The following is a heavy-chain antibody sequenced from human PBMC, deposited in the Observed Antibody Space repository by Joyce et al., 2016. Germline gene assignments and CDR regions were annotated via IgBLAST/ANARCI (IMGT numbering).Heavy chain of an antibody. CDR1: GFTFSSYS. CDR3: ARDRAMVSRFDY. V-gene: IGHV3-21*01. D-gene: IGHD2-8*01. J-gene: IGHJ4*02. Sequence: EVQLVESGGGLVESGGSLRLSCAASGFTFSSYSMNWVRKAPGKGLEWVSSISISSTYKYYADSVKGRFTISRDDAENSLYLQMHSLRVDDTAVYYCARDRAMVSRFDYWGQGTLVTVSS. CDR2: ISISSTYK.